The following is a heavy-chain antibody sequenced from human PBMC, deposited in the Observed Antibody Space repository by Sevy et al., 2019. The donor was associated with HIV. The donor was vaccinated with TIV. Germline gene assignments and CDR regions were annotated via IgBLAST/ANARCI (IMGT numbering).Heavy chain of an antibody. CDR1: GGTFSSYA. D-gene: IGHD3-3*01. V-gene: IGHV1-69*13. CDR2: IIPIFGTA. Sequence: ASVKVSCKASGGTFSSYAISWVRQAPGQGLEWMGGIIPIFGTANYAQKFQGRVTITADESTSTASMELSSLRSEDTAVYYCARDYSYYDFWSGPPHYYYYGMDVWGQGTTVTVSS. J-gene: IGHJ6*02. CDR3: ARDYSYYDFWSGPPHYYYYGMDV.